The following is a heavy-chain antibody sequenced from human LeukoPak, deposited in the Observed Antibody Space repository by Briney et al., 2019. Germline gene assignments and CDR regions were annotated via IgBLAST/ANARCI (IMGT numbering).Heavy chain of an antibody. CDR1: GGSISSSSYY. J-gene: IGHJ5*02. V-gene: IGHV4-39*01. CDR3: ARQDDYSDPRHWFDP. Sequence: PSETLSLTCTVSGGSISSSSYYWGWIRQPPGKGLEWIGSIYYSGSTYYNPSLKSRVTISVDTSKNQFSLKPSSVTAADTAVYYCARQDDYSDPRHWFDPWGQGTLVTVSS. D-gene: IGHD4-17*01. CDR2: IYYSGST.